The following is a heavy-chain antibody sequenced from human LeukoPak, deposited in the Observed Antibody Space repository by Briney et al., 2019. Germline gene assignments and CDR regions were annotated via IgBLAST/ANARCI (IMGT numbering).Heavy chain of an antibody. CDR3: ARRRSSSTTGSWFDP. J-gene: IGHJ5*02. CDR2: IYYSGST. Sequence: SETLSLTCTVSGGSISSYYWSWIRQPPGKGLEWIGYIYYSGSTNYNPSLKSRVTISVDMSKNQFSLKLSSVTAADTAVYYCARRRSSSTTGSWFDPWGQGTLVTVSS. V-gene: IGHV4-59*01. D-gene: IGHD6-13*01. CDR1: GGSISSYY.